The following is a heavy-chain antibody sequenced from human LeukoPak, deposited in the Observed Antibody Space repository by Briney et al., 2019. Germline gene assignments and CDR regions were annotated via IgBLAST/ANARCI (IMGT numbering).Heavy chain of an antibody. CDR2: ISSSSSTI. V-gene: IGHV3-48*02. CDR3: ASQLVFRSPFDY. Sequence: GGSLRLSCAASGFTFSAYSMNWVRQAPGKGLEWVSYISSSSSTIFYADSVKGRFTISRDNAKSSLYLQMNSLRDEDTAVYYCASQLVFRSPFDYWGQGALVTVSS. CDR1: GFTFSAYS. J-gene: IGHJ4*02.